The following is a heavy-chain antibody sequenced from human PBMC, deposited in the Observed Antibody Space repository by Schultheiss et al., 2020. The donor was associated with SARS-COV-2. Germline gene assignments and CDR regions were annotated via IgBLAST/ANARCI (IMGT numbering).Heavy chain of an antibody. V-gene: IGHV4-4*07. D-gene: IGHD6-13*01. Sequence: SETLSLTCTVSGGSISSYYWSWIRQPAGKGLEWIGRIYTSGSTNYNPSLKSRVTISVDTSKNQFSLKLSSVTAADTAVYYCARGQKQQLMPWYFDYCGQGTLVTVSS. CDR2: IYTSGST. CDR1: GGSISSYY. J-gene: IGHJ4*02. CDR3: ARGQKQQLMPWYFDY.